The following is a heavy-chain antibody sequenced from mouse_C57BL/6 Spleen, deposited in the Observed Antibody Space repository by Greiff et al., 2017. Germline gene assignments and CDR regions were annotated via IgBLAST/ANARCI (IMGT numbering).Heavy chain of an antibody. CDR2: IYPSASET. CDR3: ARKAYYGSSSYARDY. V-gene: IGHV1-61*01. Sequence: QVQLQQPGAELVRPGSSVKLSCKASGYTFTSYWMAWVKQRPGQGLEWIGNIYPSASETHYNQKFKDKATLTVDQSSSTAYMQLSSLASEDSAVYYCARKAYYGSSSYARDYWGQGTSVTVSS. J-gene: IGHJ4*01. D-gene: IGHD1-1*01. CDR1: GYTFTSYW.